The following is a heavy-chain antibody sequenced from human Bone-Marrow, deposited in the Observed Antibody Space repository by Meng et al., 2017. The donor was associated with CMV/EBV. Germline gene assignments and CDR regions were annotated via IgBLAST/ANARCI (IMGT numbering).Heavy chain of an antibody. D-gene: IGHD6-13*01. V-gene: IGHV1-8*03. CDR2: MNPNSGNT. CDR1: GYTFTSYD. J-gene: IGHJ6*02. CDR3: ARGDPGWGSSSWFYYYYGMDV. Sequence: ASVKVSCKPSGYTFTSYDINWVRQATGQGLEWMGWMNPNSGNTGYAQKFQGRVTITRNTSISTAYMELTSLRSADTAVYYCARGDPGWGSSSWFYYYYGMDVWGQGTTVTVSS.